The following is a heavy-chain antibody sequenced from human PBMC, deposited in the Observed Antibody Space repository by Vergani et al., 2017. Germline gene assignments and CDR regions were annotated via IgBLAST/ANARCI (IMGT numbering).Heavy chain of an antibody. CDR1: GYTFTTYG. CDR2: ISASNGNT. Sequence: QVQLVQSGTEVKNPGASVKVSCKASGYTFTTYGISWVRQAPGQGLEWMGWISASNGNTNYAQKLLGRVTMTTDRSTSTAYMELRSLRSDDTAVYYCARGRRKIEGVTSNWFGPWGQGTLVNVSS. J-gene: IGHJ5*02. D-gene: IGHD1-26*01. V-gene: IGHV1-18*01. CDR3: ARGRRKIEGVTSNWFGP.